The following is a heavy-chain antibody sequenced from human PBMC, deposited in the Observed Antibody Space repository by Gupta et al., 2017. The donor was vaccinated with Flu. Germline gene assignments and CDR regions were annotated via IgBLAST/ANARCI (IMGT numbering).Heavy chain of an antibody. Sequence: EVQLVESAGGGLVQPGDSLTVSCTVSGFSFSSYWMSWVRQAPGKGLEWVAKINRDGSGKTYADSLKGRFTVSRDNAENTMYLQMSNLRAEDTAIYFCARYSDGWDIDTWGQGILVTVSA. CDR2: INRDGSGK. J-gene: IGHJ5*02. D-gene: IGHD1-26*01. V-gene: IGHV3-7*01. CDR3: ARYSDGWDIDT. CDR1: GFSFSSYW.